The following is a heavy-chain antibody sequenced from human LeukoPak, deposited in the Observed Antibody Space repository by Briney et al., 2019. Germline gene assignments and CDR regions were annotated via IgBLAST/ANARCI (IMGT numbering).Heavy chain of an antibody. Sequence: ASVKVSCKASGYTFTTYGISWVRQAAGQGLEWMGWVSGNNGNTNYAQKLQGRVTMTTDTSTNTAYMELRSLRSDDTAVYYSARDFYHSGTNWYDVFDVWGQGTMVTVSS. CDR3: ARDFYHSGTNWYDVFDV. J-gene: IGHJ3*01. CDR2: VSGNNGNT. CDR1: GYTFTTYG. D-gene: IGHD1-1*01. V-gene: IGHV1-18*01.